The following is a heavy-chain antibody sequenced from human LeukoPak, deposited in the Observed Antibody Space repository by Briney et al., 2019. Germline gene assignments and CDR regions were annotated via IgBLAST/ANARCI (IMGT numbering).Heavy chain of an antibody. J-gene: IGHJ4*02. CDR3: ARALVATETAFDY. V-gene: IGHV3-30-3*01. CDR2: ISYDGSNK. D-gene: IGHD5-12*01. CDR1: GFTFSSYA. Sequence: GESLRLSCAASGFTFSSYAMHWVRQAPGKGLEWVAVISYDGSNKYYADSVKGRFTISRDNSKNTLYLQMNSLRAEDTAVYYCARALVATETAFDYWGQGTLVTVSS.